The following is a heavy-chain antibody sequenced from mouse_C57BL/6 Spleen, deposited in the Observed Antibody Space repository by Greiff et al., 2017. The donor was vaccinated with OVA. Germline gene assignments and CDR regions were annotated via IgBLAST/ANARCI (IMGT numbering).Heavy chain of an antibody. D-gene: IGHD1-1*01. J-gene: IGHJ1*03. V-gene: IGHV1-81*01. Sequence: QVQLQQSGAELARPGASVKLSCKASGYTFTSYGISWVKQRPGQGLEWIGEIYPRSGNTYYNEKFKGKATLTADKSSSTAYMELRSLTSEDSAVYFCARYGSSYCYFDVWGTGTTVTVSS. CDR2: IYPRSGNT. CDR3: ARYGSSYCYFDV. CDR1: GYTFTSYG.